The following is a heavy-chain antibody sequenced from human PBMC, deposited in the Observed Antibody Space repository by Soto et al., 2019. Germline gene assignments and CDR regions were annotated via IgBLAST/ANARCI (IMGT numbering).Heavy chain of an antibody. CDR1: GDSVSSNSAA. Sequence: SQTLSLTCAISGDSVSSNSAAWNWIRQSPSRGLEWLGRTYYRSKWYNDYAVSVKSRITINPDTSKNQFSLQLNSVTPEDTAVYYCSRVESVAGMWAFDIWGQGTMVTVSS. CDR3: SRVESVAGMWAFDI. D-gene: IGHD6-19*01. V-gene: IGHV6-1*01. J-gene: IGHJ3*02. CDR2: TYYRSKWYN.